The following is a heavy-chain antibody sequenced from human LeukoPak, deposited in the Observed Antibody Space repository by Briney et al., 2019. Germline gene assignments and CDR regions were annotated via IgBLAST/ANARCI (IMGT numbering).Heavy chain of an antibody. J-gene: IGHJ4*02. CDR1: GYTLTELS. CDR3: ATGPYYDSSGYYTHDY. CDR2: FDPEDGET. D-gene: IGHD3-22*01. Sequence: ASVKVSCKVSGYTLTELSMHWVRQAPGKGLEWMGGFDPEDGETIYAQKFQGRVTMTEDTSTDTAYMELSSLRSEDTAVYYCATGPYYDSSGYYTHDYWGQGTLSPSPQ. V-gene: IGHV1-24*01.